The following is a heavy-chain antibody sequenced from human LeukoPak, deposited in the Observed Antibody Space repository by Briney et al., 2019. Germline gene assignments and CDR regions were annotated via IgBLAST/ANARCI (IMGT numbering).Heavy chain of an antibody. Sequence: PGGSLRLSCAASGFTFSSYWMHWVRQAPGKGLVWVPRINSDGSSTSYADSVKGRFTISRDNAKNTLYLQMNSLRAEDTAVYYCARDLGYCSSTSCYEFDYWGQGTLVTVSS. V-gene: IGHV3-74*01. CDR1: GFTFSSYW. D-gene: IGHD2-2*01. CDR3: ARDLGYCSSTSCYEFDY. CDR2: INSDGSST. J-gene: IGHJ4*02.